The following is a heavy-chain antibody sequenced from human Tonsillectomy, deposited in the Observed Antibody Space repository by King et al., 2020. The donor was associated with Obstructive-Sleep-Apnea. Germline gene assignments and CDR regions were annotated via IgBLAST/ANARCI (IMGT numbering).Heavy chain of an antibody. V-gene: IGHV3-9*01. J-gene: IGHJ1*01. CDR3: AKGAHSSSWH. CDR2: ISWNSRTI. CDR1: GFTFDDYG. Sequence: VQLVESGGGLVQPGRSLRLSCAASGFTFDDYGMHWVRQAPGKGLEWVSFISWNSRTIGYADSVKGRFTISRDNAKNSLYLQMNSLRPEDTALYYCAKGAHSSSWHWGHGTLVTVSS. D-gene: IGHD6-13*01.